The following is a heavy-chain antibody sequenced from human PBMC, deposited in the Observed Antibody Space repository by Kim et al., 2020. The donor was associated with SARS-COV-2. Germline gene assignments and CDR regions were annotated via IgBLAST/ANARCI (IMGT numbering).Heavy chain of an antibody. V-gene: IGHV3-74*01. D-gene: IGHD3-22*01. CDR3: ARDFDSSGGTRTGGDY. CDR2: IHGDGGGT. Sequence: GGSLRLSCAASGFTFSSHCMHWVRQAPGKGLVWVSRIHGDGGGTCYADSVKGRFTISRDNAKNTLYLQMNSLRVEDTAVYYCARDFDSSGGTRTGGDYWGQGILVTVSS. CDR1: GFTFSSHC. J-gene: IGHJ4*02.